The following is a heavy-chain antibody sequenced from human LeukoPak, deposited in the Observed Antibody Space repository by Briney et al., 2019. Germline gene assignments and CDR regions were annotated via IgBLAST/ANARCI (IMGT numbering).Heavy chain of an antibody. V-gene: IGHV1-69*05. CDR2: IIPIFGTA. CDR1: GGTFSSYA. Sequence: ASVKASCKASGGTFSSYAISWVRQAPGQGLEWMGGIIPIFGTANYAQKFQGRVTITTDESTSTAYMELSSLRSEDTAVYYCAASTSYGTFDYWGQGTLVTVSS. J-gene: IGHJ4*02. D-gene: IGHD2-2*01. CDR3: AASTSYGTFDY.